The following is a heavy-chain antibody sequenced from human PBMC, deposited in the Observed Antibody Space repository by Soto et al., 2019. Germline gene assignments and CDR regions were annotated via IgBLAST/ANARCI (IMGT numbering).Heavy chain of an antibody. CDR2: INHSGST. D-gene: IGHD2-8*01. V-gene: IGHV4-34*01. CDR1: GGSFSGYY. Sequence: SETLSLTCAVYGGSFSGYYWSWIRQPPGKGLEWIGEINHSGSTNYNPSLKSRVTISVDTSKNQFSLKLSSVTAADTAVYYCARASMVYAVPSILFDYWGQGTLVTVSS. CDR3: ARASMVYAVPSILFDY. J-gene: IGHJ4*02.